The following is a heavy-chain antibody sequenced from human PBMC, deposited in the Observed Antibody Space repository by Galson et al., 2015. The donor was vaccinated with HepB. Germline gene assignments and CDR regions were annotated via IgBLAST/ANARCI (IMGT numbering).Heavy chain of an antibody. CDR1: GYTFTSYA. CDR2: INAGNGNT. D-gene: IGHD3-10*01. V-gene: IGHV1-3*01. Sequence: SVKVSCKASGYTFTSYAMHWVRQAPGQRLEWMGWINAGNGNTKYSQKFQGRVTITRDTSASTAYMELSSLRSEDTAVYYCAGEAPGGYYYYGMDVWGQGTTVTVSS. J-gene: IGHJ6*02. CDR3: AGEAPGGYYYYGMDV.